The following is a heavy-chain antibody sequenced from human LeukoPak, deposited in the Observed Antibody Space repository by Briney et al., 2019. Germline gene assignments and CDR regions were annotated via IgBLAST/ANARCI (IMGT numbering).Heavy chain of an antibody. CDR2: IYSGGST. J-gene: IGHJ3*02. CDR3: AREPGVYYDSSGYIIKGLWAFDI. V-gene: IGHV3-53*01. D-gene: IGHD3-22*01. CDR1: GFTVSSNY. Sequence: GGSLRLSCAASGFTVSSNYMSWVRQAPGKGLEWVSVIYSGGSTYYADSVKGRFTISRDNSKNTLYLQMNSLRAEDTAVYCCAREPGVYYDSSGYIIKGLWAFDIWGQGTMVTVSS.